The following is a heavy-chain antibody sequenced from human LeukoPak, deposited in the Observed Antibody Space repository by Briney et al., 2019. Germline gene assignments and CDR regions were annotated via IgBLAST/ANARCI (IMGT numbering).Heavy chain of an antibody. CDR3: AKGGYFGSGSPDYFDY. V-gene: IGHV3-23*01. Sequence: GGSLRPSCAASGVAFSSYAMTWVRQAPGKGLEWVSAISGSGGRTYYADSVKGRFTISRDNSKNTLYLQMNSLRAEDTAVYYCAKGGYFGSGSPDYFDYWGQGTLVTVSS. D-gene: IGHD3-10*01. CDR1: GVAFSSYA. CDR2: ISGSGGRT. J-gene: IGHJ4*02.